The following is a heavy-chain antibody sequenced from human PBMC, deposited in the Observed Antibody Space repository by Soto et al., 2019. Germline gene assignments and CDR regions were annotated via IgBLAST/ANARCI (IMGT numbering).Heavy chain of an antibody. CDR3: ARVHYNWNYTNWFDP. V-gene: IGHV3-7*01. CDR2: IKQDGSEK. CDR1: GFTFSSYW. J-gene: IGHJ5*02. D-gene: IGHD1-7*01. Sequence: EVQLVESGGGLVQPGGSLRLSCAASGFTFSSYWMSWVRQAPGKGLEWMANIKQDGSEKYYVDSVKGRFTISRDNAKNLLYLQMNSLRAEDTAVYYCARVHYNWNYTNWFDPWGQGTLVTVSS.